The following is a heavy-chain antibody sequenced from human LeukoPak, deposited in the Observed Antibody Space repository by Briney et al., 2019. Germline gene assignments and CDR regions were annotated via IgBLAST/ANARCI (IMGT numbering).Heavy chain of an antibody. J-gene: IGHJ6*03. CDR2: ISYDGSNK. CDR1: GFTFSSYA. Sequence: GGSLRLSCAASGFTFSSYAMHWVRQAPGKGLEWVAVISYDGSNKYYADSVKVRFTISRDNSKNTLYLQMNSLRSSDTAVYYCARVGRSGQLAGAHYSDYXDVWXXXTXXTAS. D-gene: IGHD6-13*01. V-gene: IGHV3-30*04. CDR3: ARVGRSGQLAGAHYSDYXDV.